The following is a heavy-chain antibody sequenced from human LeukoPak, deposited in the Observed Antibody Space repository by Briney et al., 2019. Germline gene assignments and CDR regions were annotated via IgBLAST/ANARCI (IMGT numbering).Heavy chain of an antibody. D-gene: IGHD5-18*01. Sequence: SVKVSCKASEYTYPSYDINWVRQATAHGLESMGWMNPNSGNTGYAQKFQGRVTITMNTSISTAYIELSSLRSEDTAVYYCARDNYLVGYSYGTYYYYMDVWGKGTTVTVSS. V-gene: IGHV1-8*03. J-gene: IGHJ6*03. CDR2: MNPNSGNT. CDR3: ARDNYLVGYSYGTYYYYMDV. CDR1: EYTYPSYD.